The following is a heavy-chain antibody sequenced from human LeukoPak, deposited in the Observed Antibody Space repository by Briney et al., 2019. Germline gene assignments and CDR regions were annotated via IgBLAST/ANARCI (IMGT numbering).Heavy chain of an antibody. V-gene: IGHV1-69*05. CDR3: ARPNASGYSYGYDY. J-gene: IGHJ4*02. Sequence: SVKVSCKASGGTFSSYAISWVRQAPGQGLEWMGGIIPLFGTANYAQKFQGRVTITTDESTSTAYMELSSLRSEDTAVYYCARPNASGYSYGYDYWGQGTLVTVSS. D-gene: IGHD5-18*01. CDR2: IIPLFGTA. CDR1: GGTFSSYA.